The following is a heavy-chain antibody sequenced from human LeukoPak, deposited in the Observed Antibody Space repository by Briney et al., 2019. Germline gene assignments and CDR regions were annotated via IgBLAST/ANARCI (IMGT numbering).Heavy chain of an antibody. CDR2: INTHNGAT. J-gene: IGHJ4*02. V-gene: IGHV1-2*02. CDR1: GNTFAGYY. Sequence: ASVKVSCKASGNTFAGYYVHWVRQAPGQGLEWMGWINTHNGATNYAQHFQGRVTMTTDTAVTTAYMDLDGLISDDAAVYFCARGPIGGLRKGFDIWGQGTLVTVSS. D-gene: IGHD1-26*01. CDR3: ARGPIGGLRKGFDI.